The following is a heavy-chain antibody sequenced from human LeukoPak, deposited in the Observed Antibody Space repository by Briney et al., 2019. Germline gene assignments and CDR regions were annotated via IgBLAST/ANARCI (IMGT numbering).Heavy chain of an antibody. D-gene: IGHD6-19*01. CDR1: GFTFSSYI. CDR2: ISTTGSSI. J-gene: IGHJ4*02. Sequence: GGSLRLSCAASGFTFSSYIMNWVRQAPGKGLEWASYISTTGSSIYYADSVKGRFTISRDNVKNLLYLQMNSLRAEDTAVYYCARVQRGIAVALDYWGQGTLVTASS. V-gene: IGHV3-48*04. CDR3: ARVQRGIAVALDY.